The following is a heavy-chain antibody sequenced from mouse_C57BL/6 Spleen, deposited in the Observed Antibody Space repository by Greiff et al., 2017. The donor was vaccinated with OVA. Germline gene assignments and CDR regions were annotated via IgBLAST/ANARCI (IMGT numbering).Heavy chain of an antibody. Sequence: EVKLVESGPELVKPGASVKISCKASGYSFTGYYMNWVKQSPEKSLEWIGEINPSTGGTTYNQKFKAKATLTVDKSSRPAYMQLKSLTSEDSAVYYCAKEGITTVVGPFAYWGQGTLVTVSA. D-gene: IGHD1-1*01. J-gene: IGHJ3*01. V-gene: IGHV1-42*01. CDR2: INPSTGGT. CDR1: GYSFTGYY. CDR3: AKEGITTVVGPFAY.